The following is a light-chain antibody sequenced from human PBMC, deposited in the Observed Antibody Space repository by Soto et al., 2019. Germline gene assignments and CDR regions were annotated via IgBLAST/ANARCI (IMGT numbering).Light chain of an antibody. Sequence: IVFTQSPSTLSMSPGERTTLSCRASQSVTSNYLAWYQHKPGQAPRLLIYDASRRATGIPARFSGSGSGTEFTLTISSLQPDDFATYYCQQYNSYSFGQGTKVDIK. J-gene: IGKJ1*01. V-gene: IGKV3-20*01. CDR3: QQYNSYS. CDR1: QSVTSNY. CDR2: DAS.